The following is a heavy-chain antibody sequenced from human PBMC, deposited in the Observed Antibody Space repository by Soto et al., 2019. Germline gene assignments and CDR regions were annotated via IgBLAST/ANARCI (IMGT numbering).Heavy chain of an antibody. J-gene: IGHJ3*02. V-gene: IGHV3-30-3*01. CDR1: GFTFSSYA. Sequence: QVQLVESGGGVVQPGRSLRLSCAASGFTFSSYAMHWVSQSPGKGLEWVAVISYDGSNKYYADSVKGRFTISRDNYKYMLYLQMNSLRPEDTAVYYCARSSSGWYKDSFDIWGHGTMVIVTS. CDR2: ISYDGSNK. CDR3: ARSSSGWYKDSFDI. D-gene: IGHD6-19*01.